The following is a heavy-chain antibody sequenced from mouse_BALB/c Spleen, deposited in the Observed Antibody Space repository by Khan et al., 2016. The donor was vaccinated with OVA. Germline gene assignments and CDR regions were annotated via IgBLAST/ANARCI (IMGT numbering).Heavy chain of an antibody. CDR2: ISYSGST. CDR3: ARTARIKY. Sequence: EVQLQELGPGLVKPSQSLSLTCTVTGYSITSGYGCNWIRQFPGNKLEWMGYISYSGSTNYNPSLKSRISITRDTSKNQFFLQLNSATTEDTATCYCARTARIKYWGQGTTLTVSS. CDR1: GYSITSGYG. J-gene: IGHJ2*01. V-gene: IGHV3-2*02. D-gene: IGHD1-2*01.